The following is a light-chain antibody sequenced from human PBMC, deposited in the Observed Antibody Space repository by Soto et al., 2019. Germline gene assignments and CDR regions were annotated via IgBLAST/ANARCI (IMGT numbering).Light chain of an antibody. CDR3: SSYAGSYLFV. V-gene: IGLV2-8*01. CDR1: SSDVGGYNY. CDR2: EVS. J-gene: IGLJ1*01. Sequence: QSALTQPPSASGSPGQSVTISCTGTSSDVGGYNYVSWYQQHPGKAPKLMIYEVSKRPSGVPDRFSGSKSGNTASLTVSGLQAEDEADYYCSSYAGSYLFVFGTGTKSPS.